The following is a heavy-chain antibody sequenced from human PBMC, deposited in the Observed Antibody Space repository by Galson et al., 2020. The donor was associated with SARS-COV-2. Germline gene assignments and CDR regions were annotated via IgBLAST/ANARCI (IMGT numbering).Heavy chain of an antibody. CDR1: GFTLSSYD. V-gene: IGHV3-30*18. D-gene: IGHD3-10*01. CDR2: ISHDGSKT. Sequence: GGSLRLSCAASGFTLSSYDMHWVRQAPGRGLEWVAVISHDGSKTYYADSVKGRFTVSRDSSKNTLYLHVNSLRVEDTAVYYCANGGGATVARALMIVPFNYWGQGTLVTVSS. J-gene: IGHJ4*02. CDR3: ANGGGATVARALMIVPFNY.